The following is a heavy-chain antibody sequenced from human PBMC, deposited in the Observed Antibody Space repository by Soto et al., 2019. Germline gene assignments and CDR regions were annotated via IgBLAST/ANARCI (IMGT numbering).Heavy chain of an antibody. CDR3: ARSYCGGDCPNNWFDP. CDR2: IIVDSGRT. CDR1: GFSFTNSA. Sequence: SVKVSCKASGFSFTNSAIQWVRQARGQGLEWIGWIIVDSGRTNYLRSLQERITMTRDTSTSTVYMELSSLRSEDTAMYYCARSYCGGDCPNNWFDPWGQGTLVTVSS. J-gene: IGHJ5*02. V-gene: IGHV1-58*02. D-gene: IGHD2-21*02.